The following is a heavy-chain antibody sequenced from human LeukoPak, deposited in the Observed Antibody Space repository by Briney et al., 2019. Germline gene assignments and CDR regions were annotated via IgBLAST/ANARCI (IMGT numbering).Heavy chain of an antibody. D-gene: IGHD2-2*01. Sequence: GESLKISCKGSGYSFTSYWIGWVRQMPGKGLEWMGIIYPGDSDTRYSPSFQGQVTNSADKSISTAYLQWSSLKASDTAMYYCARQGCSSTSCYNWFDPWGQGTLVTVSS. CDR2: IYPGDSDT. V-gene: IGHV5-51*01. CDR1: GYSFTSYW. CDR3: ARQGCSSTSCYNWFDP. J-gene: IGHJ5*02.